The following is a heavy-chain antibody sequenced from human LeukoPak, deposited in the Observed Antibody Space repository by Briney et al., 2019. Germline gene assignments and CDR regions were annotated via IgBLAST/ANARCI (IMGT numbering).Heavy chain of an antibody. CDR3: ARCSLYCSSTSCYSYYYYYMDV. Sequence: SETLSLTCTVSGGSISSSSYYWSWIRQPPGKVLEWIGSIYYSGSTYYNPSLKSRVTISVDTSKNQFSLKLSSVTAADTAVYYCARCSLYCSSTSCYSYYYYYMDVWGKGTTVTVSS. CDR2: IYYSGST. CDR1: GGSISSSSYY. D-gene: IGHD2-2*02. J-gene: IGHJ6*03. V-gene: IGHV4-39*01.